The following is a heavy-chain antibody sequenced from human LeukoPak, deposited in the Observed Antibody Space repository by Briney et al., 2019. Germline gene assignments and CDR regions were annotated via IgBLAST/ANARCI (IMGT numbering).Heavy chain of an antibody. J-gene: IGHJ5*02. Sequence: ASVKVSCKASGGTFSSYAISWVRQAPGQGLEWMGGIIPIFGTANYAQKFQGRVTITADESTSTAYMELSSLRSGDTAVYYCAFMVRGVNQFNWFDPWGQGTLVTVSS. D-gene: IGHD3-10*01. CDR3: AFMVRGVNQFNWFDP. CDR1: GGTFSSYA. CDR2: IIPIFGTA. V-gene: IGHV1-69*13.